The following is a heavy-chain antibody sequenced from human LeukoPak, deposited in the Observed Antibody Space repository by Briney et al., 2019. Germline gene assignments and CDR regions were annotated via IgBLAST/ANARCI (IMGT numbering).Heavy chain of an antibody. CDR3: AKDPTGPYYYDSSGYLGY. CDR1: GFTFSSYA. CDR2: ISGSGGST. Sequence: PGGSLRLSCAASGFTFSSYAMSWVRQAPGKGLEWVSAISGSGGSTYYADSVKGRFTISRDNSKNTLYLQMNSLRAEDTAVYYCAKDPTGPYYYDSSGYLGYWGQGTLATVSS. V-gene: IGHV3-23*01. J-gene: IGHJ4*02. D-gene: IGHD3-22*01.